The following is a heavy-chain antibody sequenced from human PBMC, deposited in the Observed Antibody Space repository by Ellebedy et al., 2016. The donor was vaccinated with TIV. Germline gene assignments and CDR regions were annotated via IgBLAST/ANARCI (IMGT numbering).Heavy chain of an antibody. CDR2: ISDTAVHT. CDR1: GFTFSSYA. J-gene: IGHJ4*02. Sequence: PGGSLRLSCGASGFTFSSYAMSWVRQAPGKGLEWVASISDTAVHTYYADSVKGRFTISRDNSNNKLFLRMNSLRAEDTAVYYCAKAGYHFDSSGYRQFDNWGQGALITVSS. D-gene: IGHD3-22*01. V-gene: IGHV3-23*01. CDR3: AKAGYHFDSSGYRQFDN.